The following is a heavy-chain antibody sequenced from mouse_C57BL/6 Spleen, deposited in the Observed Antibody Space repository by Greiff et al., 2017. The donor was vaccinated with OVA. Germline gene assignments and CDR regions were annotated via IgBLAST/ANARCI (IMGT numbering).Heavy chain of an antibody. D-gene: IGHD1-1*01. CDR1: GYTFTDYN. V-gene: IGHV1-22*01. J-gene: IGHJ4*01. CDR3: ARGAVVAPYAMDY. CDR2: INPNNGGT. Sequence: LVKPGASVKMSCKASGYTFTDYNMHWVKQSHGKSLEWIGYINPNNGGTSYNQKFKGKATLTVNKSSSTAYMELRSLTSEDSAVYYCARGAVVAPYAMDYWGQGTSVTVSS.